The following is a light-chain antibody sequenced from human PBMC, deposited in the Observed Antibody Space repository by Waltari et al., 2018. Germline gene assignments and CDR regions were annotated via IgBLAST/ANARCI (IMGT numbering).Light chain of an antibody. CDR1: ELPKKY. CDR3: YSAEISGKLWA. Sequence: SYELTQSPSVSVSPGQTATITCSGDELPKKYSYWYQQKSGPAPVLVIYKETKRPSGIPEKFSGSSTGTMATLTISGAQVEDEGDYYCYSAEISGKLWAFGGGTKLTVL. J-gene: IGLJ3*02. CDR2: KET. V-gene: IGLV3-10*01.